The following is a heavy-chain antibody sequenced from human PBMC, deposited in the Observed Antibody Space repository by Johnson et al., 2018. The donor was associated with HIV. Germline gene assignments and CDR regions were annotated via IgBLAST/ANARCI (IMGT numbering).Heavy chain of an antibody. Sequence: EVQLVESGGGLVQPGGSLRLSCAASGFTFDDYGMSWVRQAPGKGLEWVSGINWNGGTPGCADSVKGRFTISRDNAKNSLYLQMNSLRAEDTAVYYCARGPTYYYDSSGYWSDAFDVWGQGTMVTVSS. V-gene: IGHV3-20*04. CDR3: ARGPTYYYDSSGYWSDAFDV. CDR2: INWNGGTP. D-gene: IGHD3-22*01. CDR1: GFTFDDYG. J-gene: IGHJ3*01.